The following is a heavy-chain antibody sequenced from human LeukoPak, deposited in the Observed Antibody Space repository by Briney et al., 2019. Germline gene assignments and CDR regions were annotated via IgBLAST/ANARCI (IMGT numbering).Heavy chain of an antibody. CDR3: AGGIVGATSYYYYMDV. CDR1: GYTFTGYY. Sequence: ASVKVSCKASGYTFTGYYMHWVRQAPGQGLEWMGWISAYNGNTNYAQKLQGRVTMTTDTSTSTAYMELRSLRSDDTAVYYCAGGIVGATSYYYYMDVWGKGTTVTISS. J-gene: IGHJ6*03. CDR2: ISAYNGNT. D-gene: IGHD1-26*01. V-gene: IGHV1-18*04.